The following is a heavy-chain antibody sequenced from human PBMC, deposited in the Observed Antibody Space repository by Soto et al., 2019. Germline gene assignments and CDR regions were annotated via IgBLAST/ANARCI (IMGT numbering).Heavy chain of an antibody. D-gene: IGHD3-3*01. CDR2: ISAYNGNT. Sequence: ASVKVSCKASGYTFTSYGISWVRQAPGQGPEWMGWISAYNGNTNYAQKLQGRVTMTTDTSTSTAYMELRSLRSDDTAVYYCARTEGFYDFWSGYLLSGMDVWGQGTTVTVSS. CDR3: ARTEGFYDFWSGYLLSGMDV. V-gene: IGHV1-18*01. CDR1: GYTFTSYG. J-gene: IGHJ6*02.